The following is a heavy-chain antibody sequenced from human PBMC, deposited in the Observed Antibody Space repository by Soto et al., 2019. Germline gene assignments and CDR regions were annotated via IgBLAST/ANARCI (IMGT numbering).Heavy chain of an antibody. CDR1: GLTISGKKY. Sequence: DVQLVESGGGLIQPGESLRLSCAAFGLTISGKKYVAWVRQAPGKGLEWVSALYDVDGSFYADSVKCRFTTSRDSSKTTVYLQRNDLRPDDTAVYYCATWHELEHAYDGWSQWTTVNVSS. J-gene: IGHJ3*01. CDR2: LYDVDGS. D-gene: IGHD1-1*01. CDR3: ATWHELEHAYDG. V-gene: IGHV3-53*01.